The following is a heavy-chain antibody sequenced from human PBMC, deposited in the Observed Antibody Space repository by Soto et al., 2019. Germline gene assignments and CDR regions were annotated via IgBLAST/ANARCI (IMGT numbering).Heavy chain of an antibody. V-gene: IGHV4-59*01. J-gene: IGHJ6*02. D-gene: IGHD3-9*01. Sequence: SETLSLTCTVSGGSISSYYWSWIRQPPGKGLEWIGYIYYSGSTNYHPSLKSRVTISVDTSKNQFSLKLSSVTAADTAVYYCARGGYFDWLLYSGDYYYGMDVWGQGTTVTVSS. CDR3: ARGGYFDWLLYSGDYYYGMDV. CDR1: GGSISSYY. CDR2: IYYSGST.